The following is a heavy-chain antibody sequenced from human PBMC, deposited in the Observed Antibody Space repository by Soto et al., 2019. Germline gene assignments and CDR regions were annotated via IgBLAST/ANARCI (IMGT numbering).Heavy chain of an antibody. D-gene: IGHD3-9*01. CDR2: IIPIFGTA. Sequence: QVQLVQSGAEVKKPGSSVKVSCKASGGTFSSYAISWVRQAPGQGLEWMGGIIPIFGTANYAQKFQGRVTITEDESTSTAYMELSSLRSEDTAVYYCARDAGFDPDYYYYGMDVWGQGTTVTVSS. J-gene: IGHJ6*02. CDR1: GGTFSSYA. V-gene: IGHV1-69*12. CDR3: ARDAGFDPDYYYYGMDV.